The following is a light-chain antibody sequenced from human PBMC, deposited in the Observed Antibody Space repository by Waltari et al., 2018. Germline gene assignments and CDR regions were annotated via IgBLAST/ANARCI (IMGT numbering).Light chain of an antibody. CDR1: QSISSY. CDR2: AAS. J-gene: IGKJ4*01. V-gene: IGKV1-39*01. CDR3: QQYGTSTLT. Sequence: DIQMTQSPSSLSASVGDRVTITCRASQSISSYLNWYQQKPGKAPKLLIYAASSLQSGVPSRFSGSGSGTDFTLTISRLEPEDFAVYYCQQYGTSTLTFGGGTKVEIK.